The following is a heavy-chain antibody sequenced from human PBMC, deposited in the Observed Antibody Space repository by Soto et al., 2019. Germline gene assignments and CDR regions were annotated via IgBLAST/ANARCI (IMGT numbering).Heavy chain of an antibody. CDR1: GFTFPTYA. J-gene: IGHJ4*02. CDR2: ISGDSGTT. CDR3: AKGSSERYIVWPLDF. V-gene: IGHV3-23*01. Sequence: PGGSLRLSCAASGFTFPTYAMSWVRQTPGKGLEWVSVISGDSGTTYYADSVEGRFTVSRDNSKNTLHLQMNSLRAEDTAVYYCAKGSSERYIVWPLDFCGQGSLVTVSS. D-gene: IGHD3-10*01.